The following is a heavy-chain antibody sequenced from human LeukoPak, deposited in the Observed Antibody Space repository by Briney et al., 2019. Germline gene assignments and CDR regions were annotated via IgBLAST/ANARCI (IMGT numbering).Heavy chain of an antibody. CDR3: ARGYSGENWFDP. CDR1: GGSISSYY. V-gene: IGHV4-59*01. D-gene: IGHD7-27*01. CDR2: IYYSEST. Sequence: PSETLSLTCTVSGGSISSYYWTWIRQPPGKGLEWIGYIYYSESTYNPSLKSRVTISVDTSKNQFYLKLSSVTGADTAVYYCARGYSGENWFDPWGQGTLVTVSS. J-gene: IGHJ5*02.